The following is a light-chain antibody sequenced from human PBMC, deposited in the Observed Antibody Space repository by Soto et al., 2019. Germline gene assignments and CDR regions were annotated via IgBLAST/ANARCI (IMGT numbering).Light chain of an antibody. J-gene: IGLJ2*01. CDR2: NVN. CDR3: CSYGGTVV. CDR1: ISNVGGYNY. Sequence: QSALTQPRSVSGSPGQSVTISCTGSISNVGGYNYVSWYQQHPDEAPQLIIYNVNKRPSGVPDRFSGSKSGNTASLTISGLQAEDEADYYCCSYGGTVVFGGGTKLDRP. V-gene: IGLV2-11*01.